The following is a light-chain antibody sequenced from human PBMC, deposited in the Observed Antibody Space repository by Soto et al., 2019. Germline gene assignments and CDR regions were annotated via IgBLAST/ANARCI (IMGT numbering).Light chain of an antibody. Sequence: QSALTQPASVSGSPGQSITISCTGTSSDVGGYNYVSWYQQNPGKAPKLMIYEVSNRPSGVSNRFSGSKSGNTASLTISGLPAEDEANYYCRSYTSSSHVVFGGGTKLTVL. CDR1: SSDVGGYNY. V-gene: IGLV2-14*01. CDR3: RSYTSSSHVV. J-gene: IGLJ2*01. CDR2: EVS.